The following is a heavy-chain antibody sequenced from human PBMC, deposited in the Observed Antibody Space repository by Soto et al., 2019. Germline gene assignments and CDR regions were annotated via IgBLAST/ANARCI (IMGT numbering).Heavy chain of an antibody. CDR3: ARSDYYYYDSGDTIVL. CDR1: GGPISSISYY. CDR2: IHYSGST. V-gene: IGHV4-39*01. D-gene: IGHD3-10*01. Sequence: SETLSLTCTVSGGPISSISYYWGWIRQPPGKGLEWIGSIHYSGSTYYNPSLKSRVTISVDTSKNQFSLKLSSVTAADTAVYYCARSDYYYYDSGDTIVLWGQGTLVTVSS. J-gene: IGHJ4*02.